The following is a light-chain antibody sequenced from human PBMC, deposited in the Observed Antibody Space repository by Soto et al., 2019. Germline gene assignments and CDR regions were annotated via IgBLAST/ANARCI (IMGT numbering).Light chain of an antibody. CDR2: GAS. J-gene: IGKJ1*01. V-gene: IGKV3-15*01. Sequence: PGDRATLSCSASQSVSSNLAWYQQKPGQAPRLLIYGASTRATGIPARFSGSGSGTEFTLTISSLQSEDFAVYYCQQYNNWPPVTFGQGTKVDI. CDR3: QQYNNWPPVT. CDR1: QSVSSN.